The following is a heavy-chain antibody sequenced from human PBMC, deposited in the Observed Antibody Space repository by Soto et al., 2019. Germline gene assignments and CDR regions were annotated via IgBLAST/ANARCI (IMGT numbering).Heavy chain of an antibody. J-gene: IGHJ4*02. V-gene: IGHV1-18*01. D-gene: IGHD6-6*01. Sequence: ASVKVSCKASGYTFTSYDINWVRQATGQGLEWMGWISVNNGNTHYAQRLQGRVTMTTDTSTSTAYMELRSLGSDDTAVYFCARSPPSIAARNFDYWGQGTLVTVSS. CDR2: ISVNNGNT. CDR3: ARSPPSIAARNFDY. CDR1: GYTFTSYD.